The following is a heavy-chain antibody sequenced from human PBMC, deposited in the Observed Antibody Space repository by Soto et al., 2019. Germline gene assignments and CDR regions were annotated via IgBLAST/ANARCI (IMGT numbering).Heavy chain of an antibody. V-gene: IGHV3-30*18. CDR2: ISYDGSNK. CDR1: GFTFSSYG. CDR3: AKDGPYDTTLGAFDI. D-gene: IGHD3-22*01. Sequence: QVQLVESGGGVVQPGRSLRLSCAASGFTFSSYGMHWVRQAPGKGLEWVAVISYDGSNKYYADPVKGRFTISRDNSKNTLYLQMNTLRAEDTAVYYCAKDGPYDTTLGAFDIWGQGTMVTVSS. J-gene: IGHJ3*02.